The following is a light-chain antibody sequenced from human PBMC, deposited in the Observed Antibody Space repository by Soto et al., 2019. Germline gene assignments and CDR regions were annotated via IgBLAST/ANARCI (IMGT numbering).Light chain of an antibody. V-gene: IGKV2-28*01. CDR2: LGS. CDR1: QSLLHNNGYNY. CDR3: MQALQTPLT. J-gene: IGKJ4*01. Sequence: IVVTQSPLSLPVTPGEPASISCRSNQSLLHNNGYNYLDWYLQKPGRSPRLLIYLGSNRASGVPDRVSGSGSGTDFTLKISRVEGADVGVYFCMQALQTPLTFGGGTRVEIK.